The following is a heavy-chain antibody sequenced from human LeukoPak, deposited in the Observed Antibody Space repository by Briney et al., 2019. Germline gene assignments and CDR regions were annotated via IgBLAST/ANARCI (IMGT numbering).Heavy chain of an antibody. J-gene: IGHJ4*02. CDR1: GFTFSSYA. D-gene: IGHD6-13*01. CDR2: ISGSGGST. CDR3: ASPYSSRWYELCY. Sequence: GGSLRLSCAASGFTFSSYAMSWVRQAPGKGLEWVSAISGSGGSTYYADSVKGRFTISRDNAKNSLYLQMNSLRAEDTAVYYCASPYSSRWYELCYWGQGTLVTVSS. V-gene: IGHV3-23*01.